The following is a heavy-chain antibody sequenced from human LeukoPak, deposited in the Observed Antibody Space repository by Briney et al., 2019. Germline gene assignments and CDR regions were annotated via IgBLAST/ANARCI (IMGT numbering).Heavy chain of an antibody. D-gene: IGHD6-19*01. Sequence: PSDTLSRTCAVSGYSISSGYYWGWIRQPPGGGLEWIGAISNSGDTYYKPSLKSRLVISLDTFKNHFSLNLISVTAADTAVYYCARAPGSGWSDWGRGTLVTVSS. V-gene: IGHV4-38-2*01. J-gene: IGHJ4*02. CDR1: GYSISSGYY. CDR3: ARAPGSGWSD. CDR2: ISNSGDT.